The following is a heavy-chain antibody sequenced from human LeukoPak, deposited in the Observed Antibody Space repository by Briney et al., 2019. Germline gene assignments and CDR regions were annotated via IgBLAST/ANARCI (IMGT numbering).Heavy chain of an antibody. CDR1: GYVFTAYY. Sequence: ASVKVSCKASGYVFTAYYIHWVRRAPGQGLEWVAWINPNTGGTNYAQNLQGRVSLTRDTSISPAYMELRGLRFDDTALYYCARDEEMTSGSGAGYCFEHWGQGTLVTVSS. J-gene: IGHJ4*02. CDR3: ARDEEMTSGSGAGYCFEH. CDR2: INPNTGGT. D-gene: IGHD3-10*01. V-gene: IGHV1-2*02.